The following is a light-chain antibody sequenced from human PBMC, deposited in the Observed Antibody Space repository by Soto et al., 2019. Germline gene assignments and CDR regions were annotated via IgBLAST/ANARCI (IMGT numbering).Light chain of an antibody. Sequence: EIVMPQYTNTLSVSPGERATVSCMASQSVSSNLAWYQQKPGQAPRLLIYGGSTRATGIPDRFSGSGSGTDFTLTISRLEPEDFAVYYCQQYGSAPRITFGQGTRLEIK. CDR3: QQYGSAPRIT. CDR1: QSVSSN. CDR2: GGS. V-gene: IGKV3-20*01. J-gene: IGKJ5*01.